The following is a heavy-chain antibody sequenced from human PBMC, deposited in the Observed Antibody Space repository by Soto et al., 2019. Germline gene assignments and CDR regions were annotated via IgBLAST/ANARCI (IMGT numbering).Heavy chain of an antibody. CDR2: TYYNGNA. J-gene: IGHJ4*02. V-gene: IGHV4-39*01. CDR3: ARHFVAVVIKGWGY. Sequence: SETLSLTCTFSGCSIDRSNYYWDWIRQPPGKGLEWIGTTYYNGNAYYNPSLKSRVTMSVDTSKNQFSLKLISVTAADTAVYYCARHFVAVVIKGWGYWGQGTLVTVSS. D-gene: IGHD3-22*01. CDR1: GCSIDRSNYY.